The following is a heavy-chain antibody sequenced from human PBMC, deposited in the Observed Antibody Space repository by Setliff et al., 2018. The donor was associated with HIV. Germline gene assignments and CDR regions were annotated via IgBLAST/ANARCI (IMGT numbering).Heavy chain of an antibody. V-gene: IGHV4-38-2*02. J-gene: IGHJ4*02. CDR1: GFSISSRYY. CDR3: AREVLDLVISVYGF. D-gene: IGHD3-22*01. CDR2: IYHTGSS. Sequence: PSETLSLTCAVSGFSISSRYYWGWIRQSPGKGLEWIGNIYHTGSSYYNPSLNDRATIALDTSMNQFSLKLNSVTAADTAVYYCAREVLDLVISVYGFWGQGTPVTVSS.